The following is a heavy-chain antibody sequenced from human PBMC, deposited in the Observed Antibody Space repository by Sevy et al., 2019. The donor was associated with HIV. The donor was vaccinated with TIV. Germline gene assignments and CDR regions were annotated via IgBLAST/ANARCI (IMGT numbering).Heavy chain of an antibody. CDR3: ARKYDSSGYFDY. J-gene: IGHJ4*02. Sequence: GGSLRLSCAASGFTFTLFSMHWVRQAPGKGLEWVSGISGSGGSGTKTNYADSVKDRFTISRDDSKNSLFLQLNSLRAEDTAIYYCARKYDSSGYFDYWGQGTLVTVSS. V-gene: IGHV3-23*01. D-gene: IGHD3-22*01. CDR2: ISGSGGSGTKT. CDR1: GFTFTLFS.